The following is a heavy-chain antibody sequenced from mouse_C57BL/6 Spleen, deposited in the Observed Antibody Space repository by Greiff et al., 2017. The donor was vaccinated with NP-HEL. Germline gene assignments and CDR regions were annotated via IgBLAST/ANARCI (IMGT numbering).Heavy chain of an antibody. Sequence: QVQLQQPVAELVKPGASVKMSCKASGYTFTSYWITWVKQRPGQGLEWIGDIYPGSGSTNYNEKFKSKATLTVDTSSSTAYMQLSSLTSKDSAVYYCARENTGFDYWGQGTTLTVSS. CDR1: GYTFTSYW. CDR2: IYPGSGST. CDR3: ARENTGFDY. J-gene: IGHJ2*01. V-gene: IGHV1-55*01. D-gene: IGHD5-2*01.